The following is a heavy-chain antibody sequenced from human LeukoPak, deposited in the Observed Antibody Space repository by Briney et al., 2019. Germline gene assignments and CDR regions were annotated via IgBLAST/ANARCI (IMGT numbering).Heavy chain of an antibody. CDR3: ARDRSPGNFDY. D-gene: IGHD3-10*01. Sequence: GGALRLSCAVYGLTVSSNYMSWVRQAPGKGLGWSSSISSSSTYINYADSVKGRFTISRDNAKNSLYLQMNSLRAEDTAVYYCARDRSPGNFDYWGQGTLVAVSS. V-gene: IGHV3-21*01. CDR1: GLTVSSNY. J-gene: IGHJ4*02. CDR2: ISSSSTYI.